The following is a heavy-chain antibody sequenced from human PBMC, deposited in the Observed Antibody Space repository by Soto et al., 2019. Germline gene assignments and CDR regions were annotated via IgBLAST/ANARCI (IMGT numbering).Heavy chain of an antibody. CDR1: GFTFSSYS. D-gene: IGHD2-2*01. CDR2: ISSSSSYI. J-gene: IGHJ4*02. CDR3: ARVGDIVVVPAAMPDY. V-gene: IGHV3-21*01. Sequence: EVQLVEAGGGLVKPGGYLRLSCAASGFTFSSYSMNWVRQAPGKGLEWVSSISSSSSYIYYADSVKGRFTISRDNAKNSLYLQMNSLRAEDTAVYYCARVGDIVVVPAAMPDYWGQGTLVTVSS.